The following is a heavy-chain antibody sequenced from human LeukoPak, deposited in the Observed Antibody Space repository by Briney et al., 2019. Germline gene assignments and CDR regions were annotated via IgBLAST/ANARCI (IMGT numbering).Heavy chain of an antibody. CDR1: GGSFSGYY. V-gene: IGHV4-59*01. CDR2: IYYSGTS. Sequence: PSETLSLTCAVYGGSFSGYYWSWIRQPPGKGLEWIGYIYYSGTSNYNPSLKSRVTISVDTSKNQFSLKLSSVTAADTAVHFCARVGSWGGHADYWGQGTLVTVSS. CDR3: ARVGSWGGHADY. D-gene: IGHD3-16*01. J-gene: IGHJ4*02.